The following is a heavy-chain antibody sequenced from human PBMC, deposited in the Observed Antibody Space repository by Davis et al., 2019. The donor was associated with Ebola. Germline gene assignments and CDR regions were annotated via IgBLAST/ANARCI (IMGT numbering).Heavy chain of an antibody. V-gene: IGHV3-30-3*01. J-gene: IGHJ6*02. Sequence: GESLKISCAASGFTFSSYAMHWVRQAPGKGLEWVAVISYDGSNKYYADSVKGRFTISRDNSKNTLYLQMNSLRAEDTAVYYCARDSRGGSYYSYYYGMDVWGQGTTVTVSS. D-gene: IGHD1-26*01. CDR1: GFTFSSYA. CDR3: ARDSRGGSYYSYYYGMDV. CDR2: ISYDGSNK.